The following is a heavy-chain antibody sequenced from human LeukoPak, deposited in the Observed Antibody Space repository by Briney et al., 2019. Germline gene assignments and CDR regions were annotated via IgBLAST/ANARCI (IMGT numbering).Heavy chain of an antibody. V-gene: IGHV3-48*03. CDR3: ARVAKYYYGSETYYFFEH. D-gene: IGHD3-10*01. CDR2: ISSSGSTI. Sequence: GGSLRLSCAASGFTFSSYEMNWVRQAPGKGLEWVSYISSSGSTIYYADSVKGRFTISRDNAKNSLYLQMNSLRVEDTAVYYCARVAKYYYGSETYYFFEHWGQGTPVTASS. J-gene: IGHJ4*02. CDR1: GFTFSSYE.